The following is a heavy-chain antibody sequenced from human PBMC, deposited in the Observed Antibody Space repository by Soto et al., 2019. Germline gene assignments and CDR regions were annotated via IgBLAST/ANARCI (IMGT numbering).Heavy chain of an antibody. D-gene: IGHD6-13*01. CDR2: IYSGGST. CDR1: GFTVSSNY. Sequence: GSLRLSCAASGFTVSSNYMSWVRQAPGKGLEWVSVIYSGGSTYYADSVKGRFTISRDNSKNTLYLQMNSLRAEDTAVYYCAGLGADVVKEQQLDTRSYYYYGMDVWGQGTTVTVS. J-gene: IGHJ6*02. V-gene: IGHV3-66*04. CDR3: AGLGADVVKEQQLDTRSYYYYGMDV.